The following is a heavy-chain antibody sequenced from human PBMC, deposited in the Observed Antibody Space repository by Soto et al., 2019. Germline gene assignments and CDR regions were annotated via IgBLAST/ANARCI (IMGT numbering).Heavy chain of an antibody. V-gene: IGHV5-10-1*01. CDR2: IDPSDSYT. Sequence: GESLKISCKGSGHSFTSYWISWVRQMPGKGLEWMGRIDPSDSYTNYSPSFQGHVTISADKSISTAYLQWSSLKASDTAMYYCARPGTVDTAMVSHYGMDVWGQGTTVTVSS. J-gene: IGHJ6*02. CDR1: GHSFTSYW. CDR3: ARPGTVDTAMVSHYGMDV. D-gene: IGHD5-18*01.